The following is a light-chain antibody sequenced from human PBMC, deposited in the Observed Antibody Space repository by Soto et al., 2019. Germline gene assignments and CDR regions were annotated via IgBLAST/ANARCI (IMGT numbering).Light chain of an antibody. J-gene: IGKJ1*01. CDR2: GAS. V-gene: IGKV3-20*01. Sequence: EIVLTQSPGTLSLSPGERAALSCRSSQTVANRYLAWYQQKPGQAPRLLIYGASSRATGIPDRFSGSGSGTDFTLTISRLEPEDFAVYYCQQYNNWPRTFGQGTKVDIK. CDR1: QTVANRY. CDR3: QQYNNWPRT.